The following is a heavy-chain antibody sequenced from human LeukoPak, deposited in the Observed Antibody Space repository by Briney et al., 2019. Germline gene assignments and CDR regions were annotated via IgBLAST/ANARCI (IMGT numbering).Heavy chain of an antibody. V-gene: IGHV3-43*01. J-gene: IGHJ6*03. CDR1: GFNFDDYT. CDR2: ISWDGGTI. CDR3: AKMAVENYYDSSDYSNYYMDA. Sequence: AGSLRLSCAASGFNFDDYTMHWLRQPPRKGLQLVSLISWDGGTIYYADSVKGRFTISRDNSKEVLYLQMDSLTTDDTALYYCAKMAVENYYDSSDYSNYYMDAWGKGTTVIVS. D-gene: IGHD3-22*01.